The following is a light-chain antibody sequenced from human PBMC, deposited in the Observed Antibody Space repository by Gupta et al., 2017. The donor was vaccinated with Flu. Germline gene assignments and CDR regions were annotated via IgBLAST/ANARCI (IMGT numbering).Light chain of an antibody. CDR3: SSYAGTDNHVV. CDR1: TNDIGRYNY. V-gene: IGLV2-14*01. CDR2: EVS. J-gene: IGLJ2*01. Sequence: SALTQPASVSGSLGQSITISCTGTTNDIGRYNYVSWYQQHPGKVPKLIIYEVSNRPSGVSYRFSASKSGNTASLTIAGLQGEEEADYYCSSYAGTDNHVVFGGGTKLTVL.